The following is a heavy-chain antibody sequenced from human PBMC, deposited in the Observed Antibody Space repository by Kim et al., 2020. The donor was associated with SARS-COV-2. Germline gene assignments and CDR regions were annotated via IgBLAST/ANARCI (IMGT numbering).Heavy chain of an antibody. J-gene: IGHJ2*01. D-gene: IGHD3-3*01. CDR2: ICYSGST. CDR3: ASGGLVTSFVVVRVFAYW. Sequence: SETLSLTCTVSGGSISSNYWSWIRQRPGKGLEWVGYICYSGSTNYNPYLKSRITISVYTSKNQYSLKLRSGTAAATAADDCASGGLVTSFVVVRVFAYW. V-gene: IGHV4-59*01. CDR1: GGSISSNY.